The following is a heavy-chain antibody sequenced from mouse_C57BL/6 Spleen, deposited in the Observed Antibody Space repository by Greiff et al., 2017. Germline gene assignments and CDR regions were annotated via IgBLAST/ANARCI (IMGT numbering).Heavy chain of an antibody. V-gene: IGHV1-9*01. CDR1: GYTFTGYW. CDR3: ASGCWYFDV. D-gene: IGHD3-3*01. CDR2: IVPGSGST. J-gene: IGHJ1*03. Sequence: LVESGAELMKPGASVKLSCKASGYTFTGYWIEWVKQRPGHGLEWIGEIVPGSGSTNYNEKFKGQTTFTADTASNTAYMQLSSLTTEDSAIYYCASGCWYFDVWGTGTTVTVSS.